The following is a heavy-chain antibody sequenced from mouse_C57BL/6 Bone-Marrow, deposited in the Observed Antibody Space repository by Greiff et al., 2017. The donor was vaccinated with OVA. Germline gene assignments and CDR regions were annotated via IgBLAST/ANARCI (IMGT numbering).Heavy chain of an antibody. CDR2: INPNNGGT. Sequence: EVQLQQSGPELVKPGASVKMSCKASGYTFTDYNMHWVKQSHGKSLEWIGYINPNNGGTSYNQKFKGKATLTVNKSSSTAYMELRSLTSEDSAVYYCARTSYSKGLFDYWGQGTTLTVSS. CDR1: GYTFTDYN. D-gene: IGHD2-5*01. J-gene: IGHJ2*01. V-gene: IGHV1-22*01. CDR3: ARTSYSKGLFDY.